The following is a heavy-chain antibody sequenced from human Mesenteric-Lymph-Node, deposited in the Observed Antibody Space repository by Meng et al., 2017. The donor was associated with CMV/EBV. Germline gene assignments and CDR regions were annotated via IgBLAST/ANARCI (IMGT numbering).Heavy chain of an antibody. CDR3: ARDGNFCTNGICYLDY. CDR2: MSYDGTNI. Sequence: GGSLRLSCAASGFTFRNYAMHWVRQAPGKGLEWVSLMSYDGTNIRYADSLKDRFTISRDNSKNTLYLEMDSVRPEDAAVYYCARDGNFCTNGICYLDYWGRGTLVTVSS. V-gene: IGHV3-30*04. J-gene: IGHJ4*02. D-gene: IGHD2-8*01. CDR1: GFTFRNYA.